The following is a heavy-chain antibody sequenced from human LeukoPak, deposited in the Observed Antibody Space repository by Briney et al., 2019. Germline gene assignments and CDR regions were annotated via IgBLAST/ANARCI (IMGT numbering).Heavy chain of an antibody. CDR1: GYTFTSYY. D-gene: IGHD2-8*01. CDR2: INPSGGST. CDR3: ARDNDFDY. V-gene: IGHV1-46*04. Sequence: ASVKVSCKASGYTFTSYYMHWVRQAPGQGLEWMGIINPSGGSTSYAQKLQGRITMTRDMSASTVYMELSSLRSEDTAIYYCARDNDFDYWGQGTLVTVSS. J-gene: IGHJ4*02.